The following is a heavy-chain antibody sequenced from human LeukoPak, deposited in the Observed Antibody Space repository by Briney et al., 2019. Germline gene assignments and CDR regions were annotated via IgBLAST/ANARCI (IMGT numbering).Heavy chain of an antibody. V-gene: IGHV1-8*02. CDR1: GYTFTSYG. J-gene: IGHJ4*02. D-gene: IGHD4-17*01. CDR2: MNPNSGNT. Sequence: ASVKVSCKASGYTFTSYGISWVRQAPGQGLEWMGWMNPNSGNTGYAQKFQGRVTMTRDTSLNTAYMELSSLRSEDTAVYYCARGGLRFYGAHFDYWGQGTLVTVSS. CDR3: ARGGLRFYGAHFDY.